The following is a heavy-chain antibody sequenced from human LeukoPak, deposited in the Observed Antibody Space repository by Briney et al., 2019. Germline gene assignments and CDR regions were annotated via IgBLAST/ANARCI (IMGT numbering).Heavy chain of an antibody. CDR2: ISAYNGNT. D-gene: IGHD3-16*01. V-gene: IGHV1-18*01. J-gene: IGHJ4*02. CDR1: GYTFTKYG. Sequence: VVSVKVSCKASGYTFTKYGFSWVRQAPGQGLEWMGWISAYNGNTNYAQKLQGRVTMTTDTSTSTAYMELRSLRSDDTAVYYCARDPGGAGALDYWGQGTLVTVSS. CDR3: ARDPGGAGALDY.